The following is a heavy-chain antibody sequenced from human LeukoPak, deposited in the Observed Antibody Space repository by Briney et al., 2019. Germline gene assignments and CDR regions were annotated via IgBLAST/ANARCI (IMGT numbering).Heavy chain of an antibody. D-gene: IGHD2-15*01. V-gene: IGHV3-21*01. CDR3: ARDKRLLRVGPFDY. CDR2: ISSSSSYI. J-gene: IGHJ4*02. Sequence: MAGGSLRLSCAASGFTFSSYSMNWVRQAPGKGLEWVSSISSSSSYIYYADSVKGRFTISRDNAKNSLYLQMNSLRAEDTAVYYCARDKRLLRVGPFDYWGQGTLVTVSS. CDR1: GFTFSSYS.